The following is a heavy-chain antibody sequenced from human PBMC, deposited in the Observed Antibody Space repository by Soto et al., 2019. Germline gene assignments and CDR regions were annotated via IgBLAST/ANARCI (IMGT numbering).Heavy chain of an antibody. V-gene: IGHV5-51*01. CDR2: IYLGDSDT. J-gene: IGHJ6*02. D-gene: IGHD2-21*02. Sequence: GESLKISCQCSGYSFTSYWIVWVRQMPGKGLEWMGIIYLGDSDTRYSPSFQGQVTISADKSISTAYLQWSSLKASDTAMYYCARQYCTGDCYSDYYYGMDVWGQGTTVTVSS. CDR1: GYSFTSYW. CDR3: ARQYCTGDCYSDYYYGMDV.